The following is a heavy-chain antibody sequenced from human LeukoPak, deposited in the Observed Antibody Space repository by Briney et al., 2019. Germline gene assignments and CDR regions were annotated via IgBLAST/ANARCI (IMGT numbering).Heavy chain of an antibody. CDR1: GGSISSGGYY. CDR2: INHSGST. Sequence: PSQTLSLTCTVSGGSISSGGYYWSWIRQHPGKGLEWIGEINHSGSTNYNPSLKSRVTISVDTSKNQFSLKLSSVTAADTAVYYCARLPPPGSIVVIDYWGQGTLVTVSS. J-gene: IGHJ4*02. D-gene: IGHD2-15*01. CDR3: ARLPPPGSIVVIDY. V-gene: IGHV4-31*03.